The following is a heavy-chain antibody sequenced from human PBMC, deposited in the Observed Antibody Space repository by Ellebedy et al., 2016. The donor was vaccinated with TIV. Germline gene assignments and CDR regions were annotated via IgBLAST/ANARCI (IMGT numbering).Heavy chain of an antibody. CDR3: ASPPLAYCGGDCYIDY. D-gene: IGHD2-21*02. Sequence: GESLKISXAASGFTFSSYWMHWVRQAPGKGLVWVSRINSDGSSTSYADSVKGRFTISRDNAKNTLYLQMNSLRAEDTAVYYCASPPLAYCGGDCYIDYWGQGTLVTVSS. J-gene: IGHJ4*02. CDR2: INSDGSST. CDR1: GFTFSSYW. V-gene: IGHV3-74*01.